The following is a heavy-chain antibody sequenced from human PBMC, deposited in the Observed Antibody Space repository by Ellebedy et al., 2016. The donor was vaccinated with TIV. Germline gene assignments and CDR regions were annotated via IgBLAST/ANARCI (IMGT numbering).Heavy chain of an antibody. CDR2: INQGGSVK. J-gene: IGHJ3*01. CDR1: GFSFSSYW. V-gene: IGHV3-7*01. CDR3: ARDGSYGDYLSPRHAFNL. Sequence: GGSLRLSCAASGFSFSSYWMSWVRQAPGKGLEWVANINQGGSVKYYVDSVKGRFTISRDNAKSSLYVQMNSLRAEDTALYYCARDGSYGDYLSPRHAFNLWGQGTMVTVSS. D-gene: IGHD3-16*01.